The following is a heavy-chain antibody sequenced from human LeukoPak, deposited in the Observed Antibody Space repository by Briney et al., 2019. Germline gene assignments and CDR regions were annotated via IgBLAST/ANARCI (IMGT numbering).Heavy chain of an antibody. CDR3: ARETAMVTRY. V-gene: IGHV3-7*01. J-gene: IGHJ4*02. Sequence: PGGSLRLSCVASGFTFSSYWMSWVRQAPGKGLEWVANIKQDGSEKYYVDSVKGRFTISRDNAKNSLYLQMNSLGAEDTAVYYCARETAMVTRYWGQGTLVTVSS. CDR1: GFTFSSYW. D-gene: IGHD5-18*01. CDR2: IKQDGSEK.